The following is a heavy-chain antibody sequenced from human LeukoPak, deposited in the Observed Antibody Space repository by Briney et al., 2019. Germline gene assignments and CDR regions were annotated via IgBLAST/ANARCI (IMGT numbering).Heavy chain of an antibody. CDR2: INAGDGNT. CDR1: GYTFTSYA. CDR3: ALAATGYGDPPPFDY. D-gene: IGHD4-17*01. J-gene: IGHJ4*02. V-gene: IGHV1-3*01. Sequence: ASVKVSCKASGYTFTSYAMHWVRQAPGQRLEWMGWINAGDGNTKYSQKFQGRVTITRDTSASTAYMELSSLRSEDTAVYYCALAATGYGDPPPFDYWGQGTLVTVSS.